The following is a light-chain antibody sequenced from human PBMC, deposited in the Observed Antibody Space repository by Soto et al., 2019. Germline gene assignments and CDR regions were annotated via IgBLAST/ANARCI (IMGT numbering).Light chain of an antibody. CDR3: QKYGSAPWT. V-gene: IGKV3-20*01. CDR1: QSVRNSY. CDR2: VY. Sequence: PGERVTLSCRASQSVRNSYLAWYQQKPGQAPRLLIYVYTRATGISDRFSGSGSGTDFTLTISRLETEDSAVYYCQKYGSAPWTFGHGTKVEIK. J-gene: IGKJ1*01.